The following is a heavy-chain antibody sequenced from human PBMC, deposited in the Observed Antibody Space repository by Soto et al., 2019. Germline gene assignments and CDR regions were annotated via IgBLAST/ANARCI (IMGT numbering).Heavy chain of an antibody. CDR1: GFTFSSYA. CDR3: AKDYTQGPFGEASGDAFDI. V-gene: IGHV3-23*01. CDR2: ISGSGGST. J-gene: IGHJ3*02. D-gene: IGHD3-10*01. Sequence: GGSLRLSCAASGFTFSSYAMSWVRQAPGKGLEWVSAISGSGGSTYYADSVKGRFTISRDNSKNTLYLQMNSLRAEDTAVYYCAKDYTQGPFGEASGDAFDIWGQGTMVTVSS.